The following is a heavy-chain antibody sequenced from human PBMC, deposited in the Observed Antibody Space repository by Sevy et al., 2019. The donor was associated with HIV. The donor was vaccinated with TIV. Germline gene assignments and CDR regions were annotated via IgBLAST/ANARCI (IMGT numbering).Heavy chain of an antibody. CDR2: IYSGEYT. Sequence: RGSLRLSCAASGFTVSSNYMSWVRQAPGKGLEWVSVIYSGEYTYYADSVKGRFTISRDISKNTLNLQMNSLRAEDTAIYYCATTSTPLYYYALDVWGQGTTVTVSS. D-gene: IGHD1-26*01. CDR1: GFTVSSNY. V-gene: IGHV3-53*01. J-gene: IGHJ6*02. CDR3: ATTSTPLYYYALDV.